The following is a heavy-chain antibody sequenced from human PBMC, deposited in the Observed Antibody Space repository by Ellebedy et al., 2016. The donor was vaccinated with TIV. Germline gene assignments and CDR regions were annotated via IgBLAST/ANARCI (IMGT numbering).Heavy chain of an antibody. V-gene: IGHV3-21*01. CDR1: GFTVSSNY. CDR3: ARVQEGVISSNYFDY. CDR2: ISNTGSRT. D-gene: IGHD3-16*02. Sequence: GESLKISCAASGFTVSSNYMNWVRQAPGKGLERVSTISNTGSRTYYADSVEGRFIISRDNAKNSLYLQMNSLRAEDTAVYYCARVQEGVISSNYFDYWGQGTLVTVSS. J-gene: IGHJ4*02.